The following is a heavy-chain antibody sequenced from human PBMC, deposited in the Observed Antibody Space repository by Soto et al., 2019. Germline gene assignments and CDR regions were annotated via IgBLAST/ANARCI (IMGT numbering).Heavy chain of an antibody. Sequence: QVQLVQSGAEVKKPGASVKVSCKASGYTFTSYGISWVRQAPGQGLEWMGWISAYNGNTNYAQKLQGRVTMTTDTSTSTAYMELRSLRSDDTAVYYCARDAPVGFLEWLSGGVYYYYGMDVWGQGTTVTVSS. V-gene: IGHV1-18*01. CDR1: GYTFTSYG. J-gene: IGHJ6*02. D-gene: IGHD3-3*01. CDR3: ARDAPVGFLEWLSGGVYYYYGMDV. CDR2: ISAYNGNT.